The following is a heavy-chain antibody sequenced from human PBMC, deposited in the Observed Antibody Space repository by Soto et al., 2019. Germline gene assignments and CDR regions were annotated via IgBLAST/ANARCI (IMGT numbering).Heavy chain of an antibody. CDR2: ISWNGGDI. CDR3: ACAGNSSGFDCGSAIWFDP. V-gene: IGHV3-9*01. D-gene: IGHD1-26*01. J-gene: IGHJ5*02. CDR1: GFTFDDYA. Sequence: EVQLVESGGGLVQPGRSLRLSCAASGFTFDDYAMDWVRQAPGKGLEWVSGISWNGGDIGYSDYVKGRFTIPRDNAKNSLYLQMISLRVEDTALYYCACAGNSSGFDCGSAIWFDPWGQGTLVTVSS.